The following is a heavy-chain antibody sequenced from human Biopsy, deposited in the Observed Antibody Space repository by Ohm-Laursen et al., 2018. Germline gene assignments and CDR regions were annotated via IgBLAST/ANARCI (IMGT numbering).Heavy chain of an antibody. V-gene: IGHV4-34*01. CDR2: ITQSGST. CDR3: ARVPLPGIGAAYQGRFLYGMDV. D-gene: IGHD6-13*01. Sequence: SDTLSLTCAVYSGSFNGYFWSWIRQPPGKGLEWIGDITQSGSTNYSPSLKSRVTISVDTAKKQFSLSLRSVTAADTAVYYCARVPLPGIGAAYQGRFLYGMDVWGQGTTVSVSS. J-gene: IGHJ6*02. CDR1: SGSFNGYF.